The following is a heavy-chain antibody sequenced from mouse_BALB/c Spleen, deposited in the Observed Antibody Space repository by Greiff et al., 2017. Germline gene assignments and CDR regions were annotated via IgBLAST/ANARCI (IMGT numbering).Heavy chain of an antibody. CDR2: ISNGGGST. Sequence: EVKLVESGGGLVQPGGSLKLSCAASGFTFSSYTMSWVRQTPEKRLEWVAYISNGGGSTYYPDTVKGRFTISRDNAKNTLYLQMSSLKSEDPAMYYCGGRVWAGTVAIDYWGQGTSVTVS. J-gene: IGHJ4*01. CDR3: GGRVWAGTVAIDY. D-gene: IGHD4-1*01. CDR1: GFTFSSYT. V-gene: IGHV5-12-2*01.